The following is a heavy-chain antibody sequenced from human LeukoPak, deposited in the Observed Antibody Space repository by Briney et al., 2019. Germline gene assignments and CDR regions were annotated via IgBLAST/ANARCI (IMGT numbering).Heavy chain of an antibody. D-gene: IGHD1-26*01. V-gene: IGHV3-30-3*01. CDR1: GFTFSSYA. J-gene: IGHJ3*02. Sequence: GGSLRLSCAASGFTFSSYAMHWVRQAPGKGLEWVAVISYDGSNKYYADSVKGRFTISRDNSKNTLYLQMNSLRAEDTAVYYCARDSVTVGATVGAFDIWGQGTMVTVSS. CDR2: ISYDGSNK. CDR3: ARDSVTVGATVGAFDI.